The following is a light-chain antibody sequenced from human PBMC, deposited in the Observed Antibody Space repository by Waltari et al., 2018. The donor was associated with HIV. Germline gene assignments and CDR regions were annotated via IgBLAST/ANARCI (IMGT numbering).Light chain of an antibody. CDR3: QQTFSPPRT. CDR1: QNIINY. V-gene: IGKV1-39*01. J-gene: IGKJ3*01. CDR2: HAS. Sequence: DINMTQSPSYLSASVGDRVTITCRASQNIINYLNWYHQSPGKAPKLLIFHASALQNGVSSRVSGSGSGTEFTLSIAGLQPDDFGTYSCQQTFSPPRTFGPGT.